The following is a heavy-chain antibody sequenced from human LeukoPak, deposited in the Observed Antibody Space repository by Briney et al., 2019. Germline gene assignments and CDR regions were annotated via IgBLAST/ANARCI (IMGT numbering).Heavy chain of an antibody. V-gene: IGHV1-2*02. CDR3: ARAPRRFYYYGMDV. CDR1: GYTFTGYY. J-gene: IGHJ6*02. CDR2: INPNSGGT. D-gene: IGHD4-17*01. Sequence: ASVKVSCKASGYTFTGYYMHWVRQAPGQGLEWMGWINPNSGGTNYAQKFQGRVTMTRDTSISTAYMELSRLRSDDTAVYYCARAPRRFYYYGMDVWGQGTTVTVSS.